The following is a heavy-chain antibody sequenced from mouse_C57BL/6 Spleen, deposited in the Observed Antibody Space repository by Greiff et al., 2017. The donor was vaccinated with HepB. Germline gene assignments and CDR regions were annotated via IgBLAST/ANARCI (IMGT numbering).Heavy chain of an antibody. D-gene: IGHD1-1*01. CDR2: TFYSGIT. CDR1: GFSINSDCY. CDR3: TRVFYYGSSPWYFDV. Sequence: EVHLVESGPSLVRPSQPLSLTCTVTGFSINSDCYWIWIRQFPGNKLEYIGYTFYSGITYYNPSLESRTYITRDTSKNQFSLKLSSVTTEDTATYYCTRVFYYGSSPWYFDVWGTGTTVTVSS. V-gene: IGHV3-3*01. J-gene: IGHJ1*03.